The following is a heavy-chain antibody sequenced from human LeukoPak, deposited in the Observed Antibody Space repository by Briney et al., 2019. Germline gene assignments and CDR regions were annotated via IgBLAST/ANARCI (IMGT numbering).Heavy chain of an antibody. V-gene: IGHV4-59*12. CDR2: MYYSGST. J-gene: IGHJ4*02. D-gene: IGHD6-19*01. CDR1: GGSISGYY. Sequence: SETLSLTCTVSGGSISGYYWSWIRQPPGKGLEWIGYMYYSGSTNYNPSLKSRVTISVDKSKNQFSLKLSSVTAADTAVYYCARRAVAGISPVYWGQGTLVTVSS. CDR3: ARRAVAGISPVY.